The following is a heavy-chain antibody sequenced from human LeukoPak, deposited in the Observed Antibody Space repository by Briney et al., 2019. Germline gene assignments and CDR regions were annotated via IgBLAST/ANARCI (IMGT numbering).Heavy chain of an antibody. V-gene: IGHV3-64*01. CDR2: ISSNGGNT. CDR3: ARRDTSGYFSDY. D-gene: IGHD6-19*01. J-gene: IGHJ4*02. Sequence: GGARRLSCVASGFSFSTYAMSWVRQAPGKGLEYVAAISSNGGNTYYPNSMKGRFTISRDNSKNTLYLQMGSLRVEDMAVYYCARRDTSGYFSDYWGQGTLVTVSS. CDR1: GFSFSTYA.